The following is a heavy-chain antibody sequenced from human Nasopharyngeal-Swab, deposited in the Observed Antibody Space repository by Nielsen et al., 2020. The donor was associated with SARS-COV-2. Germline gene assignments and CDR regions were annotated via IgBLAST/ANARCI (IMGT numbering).Heavy chain of an antibody. CDR3: ARYTVTVGFDY. J-gene: IGHJ4*02. V-gene: IGHV5-51*01. CDR1: GYSFTSYW. D-gene: IGHD4-17*01. CDR2: IYPGDSDT. Sequence: GESLKISCRGSGYSFTSYWIGWVRQLPGKGLEWMGIIYPGDSDTRYSPSFQGQVTISADKSISTAYLQWSSLKASDTAMYYCARYTVTVGFDYWGQGTLVTVSS.